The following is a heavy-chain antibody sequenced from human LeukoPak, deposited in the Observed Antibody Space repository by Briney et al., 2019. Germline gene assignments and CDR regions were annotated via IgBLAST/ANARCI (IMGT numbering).Heavy chain of an antibody. Sequence: GSPRLSCAASGFTFSDYYMSWIRQAPGKGLEWVSYISSSGSTIYYADSVKGRFTISRDNAKNSLYLQMNSLRAEDTAVYYCARDLGDYYDSSGYYPVDAFDIWGQGTMVTVSS. D-gene: IGHD3-22*01. CDR3: ARDLGDYYDSSGYYPVDAFDI. CDR2: ISSSGSTI. V-gene: IGHV3-11*01. J-gene: IGHJ3*02. CDR1: GFTFSDYY.